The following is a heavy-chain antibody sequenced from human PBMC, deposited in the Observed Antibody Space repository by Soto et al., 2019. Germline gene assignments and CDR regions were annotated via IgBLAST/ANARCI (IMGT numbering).Heavy chain of an antibody. D-gene: IGHD4-17*01. CDR2: IWYDGSNK. CDR1: GFTFSSYG. J-gene: IGHJ4*02. V-gene: IGHV3-33*01. CDR3: GMGTTVTVEPAKIDC. Sequence: QVQLVESGGGVVQPGRSLRLSCAASGFTFSSYGMHWVRQAPGKGLEWVAVIWYDGSNKYYADAVKGRFTISRDNSKNTRYLQMNSLRAEVTAVSYCGMGTTVTVEPAKIDCWGQGALVTVSS.